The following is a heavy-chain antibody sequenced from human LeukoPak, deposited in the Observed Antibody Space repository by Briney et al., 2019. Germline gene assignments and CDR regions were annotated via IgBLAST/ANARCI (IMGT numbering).Heavy chain of an antibody. CDR3: AKDRKGYYDY. Sequence: SETLSLTCTVSGGSISSSIYYWGWIRQPPGKGLEWIGSIFYSGSTYYNPSLKSRVTISVDTSKNQFSLKLSSMTAADTAVYYCAKDRKGYYDYWGQGTLVTVSS. CDR1: GGSISSSIYY. V-gene: IGHV4-39*02. J-gene: IGHJ4*02. CDR2: IFYSGST.